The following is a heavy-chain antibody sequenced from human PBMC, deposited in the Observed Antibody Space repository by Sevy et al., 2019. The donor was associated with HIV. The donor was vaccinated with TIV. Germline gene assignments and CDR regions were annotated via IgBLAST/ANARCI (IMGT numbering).Heavy chain of an antibody. V-gene: IGHV3-23*01. CDR1: GFTFINYA. Sequence: GSLRLSCAASGFTFINYAMSWVRQAPGKGLEGKGLEWVSTISGGGAGTYYADSVRGRFTISRDSSKNTLYLQVNSXXXXXXXXXXXXXXXXXXXXXGWYFDLWGRGTLVTVSS. J-gene: IGHJ2*01. CDR2: ISGGGAGT. CDR3: XXXXXXXXXXGWYFDL.